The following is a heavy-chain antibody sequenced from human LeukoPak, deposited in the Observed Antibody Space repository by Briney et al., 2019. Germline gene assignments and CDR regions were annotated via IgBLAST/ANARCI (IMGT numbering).Heavy chain of an antibody. J-gene: IGHJ6*03. Sequence: GGSLRLSCAASGFTFSSYSMNWVRQAPGKGLEWVSSISSSRSYIYYADSVKGRFTISRDNAKNSLYLQMNSLRAEDTAVYYCTRAPRAARPYYYYYMDVWGKGTTVTVSS. V-gene: IGHV3-21*01. CDR1: GFTFSSYS. CDR3: TRAPRAARPYYYYYMDV. D-gene: IGHD6-6*01. CDR2: ISSSRSYI.